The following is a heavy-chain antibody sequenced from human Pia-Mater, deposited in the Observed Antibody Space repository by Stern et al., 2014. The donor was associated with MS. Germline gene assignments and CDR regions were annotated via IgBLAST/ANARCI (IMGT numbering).Heavy chain of an antibody. V-gene: IGHV1-18*01. CDR3: ARDDLGGAFDY. Sequence: VQLVQSGAEVKKPGASVKVSCRASGYIFSDYGIHWVRQAPGQGLEWMGWISAYNGNTNYAQNFQGRVTMTTDTSTSTAYIELRSLRSDDTAVYYCARDDLGGAFDYWGQGTLVTVSS. J-gene: IGHJ4*02. CDR2: ISAYNGNT. CDR1: GYIFSDYG.